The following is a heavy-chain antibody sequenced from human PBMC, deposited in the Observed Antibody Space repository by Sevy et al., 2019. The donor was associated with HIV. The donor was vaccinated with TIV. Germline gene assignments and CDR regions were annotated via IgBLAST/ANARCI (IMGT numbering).Heavy chain of an antibody. Sequence: GGSLRLSCAASGFTFSSYSMNWVRQAPGKGLEWVSSISSSSSYIYYADSVKGRFTISRDNAKNSLYLQMNSLRAEDTAVYYCARDAALSNYYDSSGYPNAFDISGQGTLVTVSS. D-gene: IGHD3-22*01. J-gene: IGHJ3*02. CDR1: GFTFSSYS. CDR2: ISSSSSYI. V-gene: IGHV3-21*01. CDR3: ARDAALSNYYDSSGYPNAFDI.